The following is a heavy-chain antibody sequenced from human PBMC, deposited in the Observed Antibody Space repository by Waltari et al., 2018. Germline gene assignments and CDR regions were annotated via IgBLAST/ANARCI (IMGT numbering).Heavy chain of an antibody. CDR3: STMGETSGY. Sequence: EVQLVESGGGLVQPGGSLKPSCAAAGLTFSGCMMNWVCQASGKGLEWVCRIRNKANSYATGYAVSVKGRFTISRDDSKNTAYLEMNSLKTEDTAVYYCSTMGETSGYWGQGTLVTVSS. D-gene: IGHD3-16*01. V-gene: IGHV3-73*02. CDR2: IRNKANSYAT. J-gene: IGHJ4*02. CDR1: GLTFSGCM.